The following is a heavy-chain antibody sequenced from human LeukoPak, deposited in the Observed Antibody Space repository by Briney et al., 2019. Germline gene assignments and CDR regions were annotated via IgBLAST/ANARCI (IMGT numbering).Heavy chain of an antibody. J-gene: IGHJ4*02. CDR2: IKSKTDGGTT. CDR1: EFTFSSYS. D-gene: IGHD1-26*01. Sequence: PGGSLRLSCAASEFTFSSYSMNWVRQAPGKGLEWVGRIKSKTDGGTTDYAAPVKGRFTISRDGSKNTLYLQMNSLNTEDTAVYYCTTGRGAATYSGSYREIFDYWGQGTLVTVSS. CDR3: TTGRGAATYSGSYREIFDY. V-gene: IGHV3-15*07.